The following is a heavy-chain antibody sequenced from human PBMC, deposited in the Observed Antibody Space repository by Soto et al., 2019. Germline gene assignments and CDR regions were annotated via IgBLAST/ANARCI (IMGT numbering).Heavy chain of an antibody. J-gene: IGHJ3*02. CDR1: GGTFSSYA. V-gene: IGHV1-69*13. CDR2: IIPIFGTA. Sequence: SVKVSCKASGGTFSSYAISWVRQAPGQGLERMGGIIPIFGTANYAQKFQGRVTITADESTSTAYMELSSLRSEDTAVYYCARDGGNYYDSSGYTNDAFDIWGQGTMVTVSS. CDR3: ARDGGNYYDSSGYTNDAFDI. D-gene: IGHD3-22*01.